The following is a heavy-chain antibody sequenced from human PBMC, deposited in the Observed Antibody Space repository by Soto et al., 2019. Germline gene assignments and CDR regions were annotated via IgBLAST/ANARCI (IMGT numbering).Heavy chain of an antibody. Sequence: QVQLQESGPGLMKPSETLSRTCAVSGDSISTYYCMWIRQPPGKGLESIGYLYYGRSANYNPSLKSRVTLSVDTSTNQCSLTLSSMTAADTAVYYCALRSMAVVPEYWGQGTLVTVSS. CDR1: GDSISTYY. CDR2: LYYGRSA. V-gene: IGHV4-59*01. CDR3: ALRSMAVVPEY. D-gene: IGHD3-22*01. J-gene: IGHJ4*02.